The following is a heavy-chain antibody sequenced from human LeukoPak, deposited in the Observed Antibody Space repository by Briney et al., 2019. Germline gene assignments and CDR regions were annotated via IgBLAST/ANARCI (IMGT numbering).Heavy chain of an antibody. D-gene: IGHD2-15*01. CDR3: ARDGYCSGGSCFYYFDY. CDR1: GYTFTSYA. V-gene: IGHV7-4-1*02. J-gene: IGHJ4*02. CDR2: INTNTGNP. Sequence: ASVKVSCKASGYTFTSYAMNWVRRAPGQGLEWMGWINTNTGNPTYAQGFTGRFVFSLDTSVSTAYLQISSLKAEDTAVYYCARDGYCSGGSCFYYFDYWGQGTLVTVSS.